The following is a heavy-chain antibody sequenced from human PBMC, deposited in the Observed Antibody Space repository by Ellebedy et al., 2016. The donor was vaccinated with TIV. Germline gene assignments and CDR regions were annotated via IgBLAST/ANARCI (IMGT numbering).Heavy chain of an antibody. V-gene: IGHV1-18*01. Sequence: AASVKVSCKASGYTFTSYGISWARQAPGQGLEWMGWISAYNGNTNYAQKLQGRVTMTTDTSTSTAYMELRSLRSDDTAVYYCARVRDFGDYGYWGQGTLVTVSS. CDR2: ISAYNGNT. CDR1: GYTFTSYG. CDR3: ARVRDFGDYGY. J-gene: IGHJ4*02. D-gene: IGHD4-17*01.